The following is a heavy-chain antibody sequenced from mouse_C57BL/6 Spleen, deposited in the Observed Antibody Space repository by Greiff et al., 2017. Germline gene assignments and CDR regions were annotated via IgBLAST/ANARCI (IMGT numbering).Heavy chain of an antibody. Sequence: EVQLQQSGTVLARPGASVKMSCKTSGYTFTSYWMHWVKQRPGQGLEWIGAIYPGNSDTSYNQKFKGKAKLTAVTSASTAYMELSSLTNEDSAVXYCTPYGSSYDYAMDYWGQGTSVTVSS. CDR3: TPYGSSYDYAMDY. J-gene: IGHJ4*01. CDR2: IYPGNSDT. V-gene: IGHV1-5*01. D-gene: IGHD1-1*01. CDR1: GYTFTSYW.